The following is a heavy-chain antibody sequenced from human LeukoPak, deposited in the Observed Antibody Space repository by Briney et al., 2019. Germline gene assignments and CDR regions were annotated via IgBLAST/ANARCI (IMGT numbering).Heavy chain of an antibody. D-gene: IGHD6-13*01. V-gene: IGHV3-21*01. CDR1: GFTFSSYS. Sequence: KTGGSLRPSCAASGFTFSSYSVNWVRQAPGKGLEWVSSISSSSSYIYYADSVKGRFTISRDNAKNSLYLQMNSLRAEDTAVYYCARDLDSSWLNYFDYWGQGTLVTVSS. CDR3: ARDLDSSWLNYFDY. J-gene: IGHJ4*02. CDR2: ISSSSSYI.